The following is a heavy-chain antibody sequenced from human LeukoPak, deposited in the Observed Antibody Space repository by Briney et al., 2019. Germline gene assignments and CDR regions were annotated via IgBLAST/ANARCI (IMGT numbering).Heavy chain of an antibody. D-gene: IGHD5-24*01. J-gene: IGHJ4*02. CDR3: ARAAEMATIRMNY. CDR1: GYTFTGYY. Sequence: ASVKVSCKASGYTFTGYYMHWVRQAPGQGLEWIGWINPNSGGTNYAQKFQGRVTMTRDTSIRTAYMELSRLRSDDTAVYYCARAAEMATIRMNYWGQGTLVTVSS. V-gene: IGHV1-2*02. CDR2: INPNSGGT.